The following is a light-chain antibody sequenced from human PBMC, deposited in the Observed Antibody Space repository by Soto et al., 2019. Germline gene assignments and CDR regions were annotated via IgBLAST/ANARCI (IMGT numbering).Light chain of an antibody. CDR2: GAS. CDR3: QQYNTWPYT. CDR1: QSLSSN. Sequence: EIVMTQSPATLSVSPGERATLSCRASQSLSSNLAWYQQRPGQAPRLLIYGASTRATGLPARFSGSGSGTEFTLTINSLQSEDFAVYYCQQYNTWPYTFGQGTELEIK. J-gene: IGKJ2*01. V-gene: IGKV3-15*01.